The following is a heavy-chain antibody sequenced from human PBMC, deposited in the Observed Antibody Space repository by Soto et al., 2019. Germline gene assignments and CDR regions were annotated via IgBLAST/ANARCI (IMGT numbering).Heavy chain of an antibody. Sequence: EVQLVESGGGLVQPGGSLRLSCAASGFTLSGRSMHWVRQAPGKGLVWVSGIDNAGTDSTYADSVKGRFTSSRDNAKNMLYLQMNSLRLEDTAVFYCARGWFGPDVWGKGTTVTVPS. CDR1: GFTLSGRS. J-gene: IGHJ6*04. D-gene: IGHD3-10*01. CDR2: IDNAGTDS. V-gene: IGHV3-74*01. CDR3: ARGWFGPDV.